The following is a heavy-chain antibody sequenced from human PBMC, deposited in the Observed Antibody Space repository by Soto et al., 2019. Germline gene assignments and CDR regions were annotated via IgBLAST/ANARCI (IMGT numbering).Heavy chain of an antibody. D-gene: IGHD6-19*01. V-gene: IGHV3-30-3*01. CDR1: GFTFSSYA. Sequence: QVQLVESGGGVVQPGRSLRLSCAASGFTFSSYAMHWVRQAPGKGLEWVAVISYDGSNKYYADSVKGRFTISRDNSKNTLYLQMNSLRAEDTAVYYCARDLRAVAGDYWGQGTLVTVSS. CDR3: ARDLRAVAGDY. J-gene: IGHJ4*02. CDR2: ISYDGSNK.